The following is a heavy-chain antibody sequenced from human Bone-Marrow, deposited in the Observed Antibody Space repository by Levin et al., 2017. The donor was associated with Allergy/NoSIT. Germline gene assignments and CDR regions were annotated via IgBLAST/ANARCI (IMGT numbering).Heavy chain of an antibody. CDR1: GYTFTSYY. D-gene: IGHD3-22*01. V-gene: IGHV1-46*01. Sequence: GESLKISCKASGYTFTSYYMHWVRQAPGQGLEWMGIINPSGGSTSYAQKFQGRVTMTRDTSTSTVYMELSSLRSEDTAVYYCARDGCDSSHNTAPPVGYYFDYWGQGTLVTVSS. CDR2: INPSGGST. CDR3: ARDGCDSSHNTAPPVGYYFDY. J-gene: IGHJ4*02.